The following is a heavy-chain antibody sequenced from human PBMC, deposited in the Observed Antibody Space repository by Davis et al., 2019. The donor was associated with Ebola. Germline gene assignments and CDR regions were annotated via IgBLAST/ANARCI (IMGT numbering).Heavy chain of an antibody. D-gene: IGHD2-15*01. CDR2: ISYDGSNK. CDR3: AKDMAAGLLAYYYYGMDV. Sequence: GESLKISCAASGFTFSSYGMHWVRQAPGKGLEWVAVISYDGSNKYYADSVKGRFTISRDNSKNTLYLQMNSLRAEDTALYYCAKDMAAGLLAYYYYGMDVWGQGTTVTVSS. J-gene: IGHJ6*02. CDR1: GFTFSSYG. V-gene: IGHV3-30*19.